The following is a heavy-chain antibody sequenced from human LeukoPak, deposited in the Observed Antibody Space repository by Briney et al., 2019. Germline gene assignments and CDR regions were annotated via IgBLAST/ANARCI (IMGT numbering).Heavy chain of an antibody. CDR1: VGSSRGTT. CDR2: SNIVGGT. V-gene: IGHV4-34*01. J-gene: IGHJ4*02. D-gene: IGHD3-3*01. Sequence: PSETLSSTCPAKVGSSRGTTGTGFASPPGKGRRWMGESNIVGGTNYNPSLKSRVTISVDTSKNQFSLKLSSVTAADTAVYYCARGGFIGFTIFGVVIIHAFDYWAREPWSPSPQ. CDR3: ARGGFIGFTIFGVVIIHAFDY.